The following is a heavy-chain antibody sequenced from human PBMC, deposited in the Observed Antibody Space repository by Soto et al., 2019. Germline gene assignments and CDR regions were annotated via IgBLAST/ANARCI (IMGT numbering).Heavy chain of an antibody. V-gene: IGHV6-1*01. J-gene: IGHJ3*02. D-gene: IGHD6-13*01. Sequence: XPTLSLTCAISGDSVSSNSAAWNWIRQSPSRGLEWLGRTYYRSKWYNDYAVSVKSRITINPDTSKNQFSLQLNSVTPEDTAVYYCARAGHFCPPQLVNDAFDIWGQGTMVTVSS. CDR3: ARAGHFCPPQLVNDAFDI. CDR1: GDSVSSNSAA. CDR2: TYYRSKWYN.